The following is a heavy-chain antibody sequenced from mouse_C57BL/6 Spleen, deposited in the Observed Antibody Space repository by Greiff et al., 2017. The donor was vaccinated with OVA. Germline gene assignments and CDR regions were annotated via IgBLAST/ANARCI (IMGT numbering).Heavy chain of an antibody. Sequence: DVQLVESGGGLVKPGGSLKLSCAASGFTFSSYAMSWVRQTPEKRLEWVATISDGGSYTYYPDNVKGRFTISRDNAKNNLYLQMSHLKSEDTAMYYCARDYGGFYAMDYWGQGTSVTVAS. V-gene: IGHV5-4*01. CDR1: GFTFSSYA. CDR2: ISDGGSYT. J-gene: IGHJ4*01. D-gene: IGHD1-1*01. CDR3: ARDYGGFYAMDY.